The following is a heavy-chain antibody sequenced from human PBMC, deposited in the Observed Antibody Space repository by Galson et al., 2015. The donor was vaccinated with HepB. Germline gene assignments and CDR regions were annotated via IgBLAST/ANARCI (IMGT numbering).Heavy chain of an antibody. CDR3: ARVQRIPISLKRIGVYFDY. V-gene: IGHV3-7*03. CDR2: IKQDGSEK. D-gene: IGHD3-3*01. Sequence: SLRLSCAASGFIFSNSRMGWVRQAPGKGLEWVANIKQDGSEKYYVDSVKGRFTISRDNAKNSLYLQINSLRAEDTAVYYCARVQRIPISLKRIGVYFDYWGQGTLVTVSS. J-gene: IGHJ4*02. CDR1: GFIFSNSR.